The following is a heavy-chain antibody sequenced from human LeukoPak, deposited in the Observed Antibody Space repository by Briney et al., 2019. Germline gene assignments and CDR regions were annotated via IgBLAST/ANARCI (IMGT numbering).Heavy chain of an antibody. Sequence: PSETLSLTCAVSGGSISSGSYYWGWIRQPEGKGLEWIVRIYSSGSTNDNPAPKSRVTISVDPSKNQFSLKLSSVTAADTAVYYCARMYYDFWSGYRHYFDYWGQGTLVTVSS. CDR1: GGSISSGSYY. D-gene: IGHD3-3*01. CDR3: ARMYYDFWSGYRHYFDY. CDR2: IYSSGST. V-gene: IGHV4-61*02. J-gene: IGHJ4*02.